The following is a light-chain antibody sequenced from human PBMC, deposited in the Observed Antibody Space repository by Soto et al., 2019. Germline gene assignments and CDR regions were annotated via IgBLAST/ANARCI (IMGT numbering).Light chain of an antibody. CDR1: RIDVGGYDR. V-gene: IGLV2-8*01. J-gene: IGLJ2*01. Sequence: QSALTQPPSASGSPGQSVTISCTGTRIDVGGYDRVSWFQQHPGKAPKLLIYGVTDRISGVPYRFAGSKSGNTASLTVSGLQAEDEADYFCASYGGRDDMIFGGVTKLTVL. CDR2: GVT. CDR3: ASYGGRDDMI.